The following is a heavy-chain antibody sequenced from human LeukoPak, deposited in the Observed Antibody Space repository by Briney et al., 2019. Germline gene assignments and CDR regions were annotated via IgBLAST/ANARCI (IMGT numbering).Heavy chain of an antibody. CDR1: GDSISSYY. Sequence: SETLSLTCTVSGDSISSYYWSWIRQPPGKGLEWIGYIYYSGSTNYNPSLKSRVTISVDTSKNQFSLKLSSVTAADTAVYYCARLLTGANPFYYYYYMDVWGKGTTVTISS. V-gene: IGHV4-59*01. D-gene: IGHD3-9*01. CDR3: ARLLTGANPFYYYYYMDV. J-gene: IGHJ6*03. CDR2: IYYSGST.